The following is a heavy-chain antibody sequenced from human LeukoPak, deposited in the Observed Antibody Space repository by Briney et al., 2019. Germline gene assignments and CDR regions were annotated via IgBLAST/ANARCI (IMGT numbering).Heavy chain of an antibody. Sequence: PSETLSLTCTVSGGSISSYYWSWIRQPPGKGLEWIGYIHYSGSTNYNPSLKSRVTISVDTSKNQFSLKLSSVTAADTAVYYCARGMTRPTDYMDVWGKGTTVTVSS. CDR1: GGSISSYY. CDR2: IHYSGST. CDR3: ARGMTRPTDYMDV. V-gene: IGHV4-59*01. D-gene: IGHD1-26*01. J-gene: IGHJ6*03.